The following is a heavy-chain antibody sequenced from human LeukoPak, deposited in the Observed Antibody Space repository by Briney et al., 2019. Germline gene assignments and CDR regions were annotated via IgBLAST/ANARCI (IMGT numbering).Heavy chain of an antibody. CDR1: GGSISSYY. D-gene: IGHD3-3*01. J-gene: IGHJ6*03. CDR2: IYYSGST. V-gene: IGHV4-59*01. Sequence: PSETLSLTCTVSGGSISSYYWSWIRQPPGKGLEWIGYIYYSGSTNYNPSLKSRVTISVDTSKNQFSLKLSSVTAADTAVYYCARTRLNDFWSDYHMDVWGKGTTVTVSS. CDR3: ARTRLNDFWSDYHMDV.